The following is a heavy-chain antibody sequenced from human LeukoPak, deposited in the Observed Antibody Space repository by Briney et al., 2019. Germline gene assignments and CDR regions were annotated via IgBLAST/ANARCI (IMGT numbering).Heavy chain of an antibody. CDR2: IYSGGST. CDR3: VRDVKRRLQVPPYYFDS. CDR1: GFTVSSNY. J-gene: IGHJ4*02. D-gene: IGHD5-24*01. Sequence: GGSLRLSCAASGFTVSSNYMSWVRQAPGKGLEWVSVIYSGGSTYYADSVKGRFTISRDNSKNTLYLQMNSLRAEDTAVYYCVRDVKRRLQVPPYYFDSWGQGTLVTVSS. V-gene: IGHV3-53*01.